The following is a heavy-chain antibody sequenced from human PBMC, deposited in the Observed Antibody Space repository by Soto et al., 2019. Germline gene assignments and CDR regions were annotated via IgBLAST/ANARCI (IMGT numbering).Heavy chain of an antibody. CDR3: ARQRAIGVAGIYYYYTMDV. CDR2: IYPDDSDA. D-gene: IGHD6-19*01. Sequence: GESLKISCKGSGYSFTGYWIAWVRQMPGKGLEWMGVIYPDDSDARYSPSFQGQATISADKSINTAYLQWSSLGASDTAIYYCARQRAIGVAGIYYYYTMDVWGQGTTVTVSS. J-gene: IGHJ6*02. V-gene: IGHV5-51*01. CDR1: GYSFTGYW.